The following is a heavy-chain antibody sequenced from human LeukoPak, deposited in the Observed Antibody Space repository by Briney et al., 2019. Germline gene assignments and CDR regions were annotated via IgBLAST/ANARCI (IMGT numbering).Heavy chain of an antibody. D-gene: IGHD4-17*01. CDR1: GFAFSKYA. Sequence: GGSARLSCAASGFAFSKYAMSWVHQAPGKGLEWVSTISESGGSTYYADSVKGRFTISRDNSKNTLYLQMNSLRAEDTAVYYCAKEHTVTTGSYYGMDVWGQGTTVTVSS. CDR2: ISESGGST. J-gene: IGHJ6*02. CDR3: AKEHTVTTGSYYGMDV. V-gene: IGHV3-23*01.